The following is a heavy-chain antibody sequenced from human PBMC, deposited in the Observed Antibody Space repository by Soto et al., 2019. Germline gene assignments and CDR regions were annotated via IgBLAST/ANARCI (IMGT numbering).Heavy chain of an antibody. D-gene: IGHD3-22*01. J-gene: IGHJ3*02. CDR3: ASPGSITMISNAFDI. Sequence: PSETLSLTCTVSGGSISSSSYYWGWIRQPPGKGLEWIGSIYYSGSTYYNPSLKSRVTISVDTSKNQFSLKLSSVTAADTAVYYCASPGSITMISNAFDIWGQGTMVTVSS. CDR2: IYYSGST. CDR1: GGSISSSSYY. V-gene: IGHV4-39*01.